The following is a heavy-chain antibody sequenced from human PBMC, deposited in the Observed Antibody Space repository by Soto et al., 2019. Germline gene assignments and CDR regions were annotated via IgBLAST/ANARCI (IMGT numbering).Heavy chain of an antibody. J-gene: IGHJ3*02. Sequence: GGSLRLSCTTSGFTFGDYDMSWVRQAPGKGLEWVGRIKSKTYGGTTDYAAPVQGRFTISRDDSNNTLYLQMNSLKTEDTAVYYCTTDHGSYGTHDAFDIWGQGTMVTVSS. CDR2: IKSKTYGGTT. CDR1: GFTFGDYD. CDR3: TTDHGSYGTHDAFDI. V-gene: IGHV3-15*01. D-gene: IGHD5-18*01.